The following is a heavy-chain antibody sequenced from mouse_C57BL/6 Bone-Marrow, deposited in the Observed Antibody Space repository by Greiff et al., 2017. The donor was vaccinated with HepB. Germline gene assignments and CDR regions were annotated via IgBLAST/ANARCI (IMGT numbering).Heavy chain of an antibody. V-gene: IGHV14-4*01. Sequence: EVQLQQSGAELVRPGASVKLSCTASGFNIKDDYMHWVKQRPEQGLEWIGWIYPENGDTEYASKFQGKATITADTSSNTAYLQLSSLTSEDTAVYYCTFYGNYPYFDYWGQGTTLTVSS. CDR2: IYPENGDT. D-gene: IGHD2-1*01. J-gene: IGHJ2*01. CDR3: TFYGNYPYFDY. CDR1: GFNIKDDY.